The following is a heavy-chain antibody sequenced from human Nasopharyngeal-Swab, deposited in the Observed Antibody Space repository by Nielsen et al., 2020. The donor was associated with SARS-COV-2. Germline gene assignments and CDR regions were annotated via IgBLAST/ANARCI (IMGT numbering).Heavy chain of an antibody. D-gene: IGHD1-20*01. J-gene: IGHJ4*02. CDR3: AKVGFRSITGTSPLEY. CDR2: ISGIGGST. V-gene: IGHV3-23*01. CDR1: GFTFSSYG. Sequence: GGSLRLSCAASGFTFSSYGMHWVRQAPGKGLEWVSAISGIGGSTYNADSVKDRFTISRDNSKNTLYLQMNSLRAEDTAVYYCAKVGFRSITGTSPLEYWGQGTLVTVSS.